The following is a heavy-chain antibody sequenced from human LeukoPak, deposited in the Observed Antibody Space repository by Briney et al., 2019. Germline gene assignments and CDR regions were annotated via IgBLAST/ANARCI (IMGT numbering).Heavy chain of an antibody. J-gene: IGHJ4*02. V-gene: IGHV1-18*01. CDR1: GYTFTSYG. CDR2: ISAYNGNT. D-gene: IGHD3-10*01. Sequence: ASVKVSCKASGYTFTSYGISWVRQAPGQWLKWMGWISAYNGNTNYAQKLQGRVTMTTDTSTSTAYMELRSLRSDDTAVYYCAREGYYGSGSAYYFDYWGQGTLVTVSS. CDR3: AREGYYGSGSAYYFDY.